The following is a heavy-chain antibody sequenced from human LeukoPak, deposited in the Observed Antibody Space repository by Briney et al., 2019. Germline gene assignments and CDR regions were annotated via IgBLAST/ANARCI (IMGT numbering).Heavy chain of an antibody. D-gene: IGHD3-3*01. CDR3: ARVTTIFGALTNTNWFDP. CDR2: ISTYNGNT. J-gene: IGHJ5*02. CDR1: GYIFTNYA. Sequence: ASVKVSCKASGYIFTNYAISWVRQAPGQGLEWMGWISTYNGNTKNAQKLQGRVTMTTDTSTSTAYMELRTLRSDDTAVYYCARVTTIFGALTNTNWFDPWGQGTLVTVSS. V-gene: IGHV1-18*01.